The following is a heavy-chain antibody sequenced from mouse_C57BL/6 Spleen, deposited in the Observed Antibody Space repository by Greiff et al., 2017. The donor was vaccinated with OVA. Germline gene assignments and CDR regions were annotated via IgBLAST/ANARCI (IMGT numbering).Heavy chain of an antibody. J-gene: IGHJ3*01. V-gene: IGHV1-18*01. CDR3: ARGGYFSNYDWFAY. CDR1: GYTFTDYN. D-gene: IGHD2-5*01. CDR2: INPNNGGT. Sequence: EVQGVESGPELVKPGASVKIPCKASGYTFTDYNMDWVKQSHGKSLEWIGDINPNNGGTIYNQKFKGKATLTVDKSSSTAYMELRSLTSEDTAVYYCARGGYFSNYDWFAYWGQGTLVTVSA.